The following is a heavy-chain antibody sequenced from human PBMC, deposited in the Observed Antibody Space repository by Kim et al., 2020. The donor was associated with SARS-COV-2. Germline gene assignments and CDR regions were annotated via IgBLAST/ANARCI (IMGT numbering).Heavy chain of an antibody. D-gene: IGHD4-17*01. J-gene: IGHJ4*02. CDR3: ARDPYGDYIWDY. V-gene: IGHV4-59*01. CDR2: IYYSGST. CDR1: GGSISSYY. Sequence: SETLSLTCTVSGGSISSYYWSWIRQPPGKGLEWIGYIYYSGSTNYNPSLKSRVTISVDTSKNQFSLKLSSVTAADTAVYYCARDPYGDYIWDYWGQGTLVTVSS.